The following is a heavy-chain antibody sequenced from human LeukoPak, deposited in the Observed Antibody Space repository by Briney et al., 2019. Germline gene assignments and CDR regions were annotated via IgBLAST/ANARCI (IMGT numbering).Heavy chain of an antibody. CDR2: IHRSGSP. D-gene: IGHD3-10*01. CDR3: AREILGGFYPGAY. J-gene: IGHJ4*02. V-gene: IGHV4-4*02. Sequence: SETLSLTCTVSLDSTTSNFWSWVRQPPGKGLEWIGEIHRSGSPNYNPSLQSRVTISIDRSRNQIVLELSSVTAADTAFYYCAREILGGFYPGAYWGQGTLVTVSS. CDR1: LDSTTSNF.